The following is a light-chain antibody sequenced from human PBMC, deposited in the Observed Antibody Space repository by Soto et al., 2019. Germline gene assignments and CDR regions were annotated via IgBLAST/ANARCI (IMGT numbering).Light chain of an antibody. CDR3: LQVSHFPWT. CDR1: QSLVHSDGNTY. Sequence: DIVLTQTPLSSPVTLGQPASISCRSSQSLVHSDGNTYLSWLHQRPGQSPRLLIYRISDRFSGVPERFSGSGAVTDFTLKISRVEAEDVVIYYCLQVSHFPWTFGQGTKVEIK. V-gene: IGKV2-24*01. J-gene: IGKJ1*01. CDR2: RIS.